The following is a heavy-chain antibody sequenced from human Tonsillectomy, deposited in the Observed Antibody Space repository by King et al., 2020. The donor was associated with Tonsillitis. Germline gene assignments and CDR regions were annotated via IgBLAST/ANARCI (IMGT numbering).Heavy chain of an antibody. CDR3: AARSASYYHSGMDV. V-gene: IGHV1-58*01. D-gene: IGHD1-26*01. CDR2: IVVGSGNT. CDR1: GFTFSSST. J-gene: IGHJ6*02. Sequence: QLVQSGPEVKKPGTSVKVSCKASGFTFSSSTVQWVRQPRGQRLEWIGWIVVGSGNTNYAQKFQERVTITRDMSTSTAYMELSSLRSEDTAVYFCAARSASYYHSGMDVWGQGTTVTVSS.